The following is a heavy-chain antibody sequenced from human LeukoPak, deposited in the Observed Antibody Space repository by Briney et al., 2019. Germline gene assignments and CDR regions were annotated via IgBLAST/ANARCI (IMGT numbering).Heavy chain of an antibody. J-gene: IGHJ4*02. CDR1: GYSFTSYW. D-gene: IGHD6-19*01. V-gene: IGHV5-51*01. CDR2: IYPGDSDT. Sequence: GESLKISCKGSGYSFTSYWISWVRQMPGKGLEWMGIIYPGDSDTRYSPSFQGQVTISADKSISTAYLQWSSLRASDTAMYYCARPRSYSSGWTYYFDYWGQGTLVTVSS. CDR3: ARPRSYSSGWTYYFDY.